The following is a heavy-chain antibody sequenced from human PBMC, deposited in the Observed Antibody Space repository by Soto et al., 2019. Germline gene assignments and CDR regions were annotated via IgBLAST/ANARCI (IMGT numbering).Heavy chain of an antibody. D-gene: IGHD4-17*01. CDR3: AKDFYGDYRFGYFDL. J-gene: IGHJ2*01. V-gene: IGHV3-9*01. CDR1: GITFYEYA. Sequence: EVQLVESGGGLVQPGRSLRLSCAASGITFYEYAMHWVRQAPGKGLEWVSGISWDKGNIGYSDSVKGRFTISRDNAKNSLYLQMNSLRPADTALYYCAKDFYGDYRFGYFDLWGRGTLVTVSS. CDR2: ISWDKGNI.